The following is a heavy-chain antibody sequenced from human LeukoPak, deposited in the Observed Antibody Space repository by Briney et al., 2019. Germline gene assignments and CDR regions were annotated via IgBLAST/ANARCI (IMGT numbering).Heavy chain of an antibody. Sequence: GASVKVSCKASGCTFTSNYIHWVRQAPGQGLEWMGMIYPRDGSTSYAQKFQGRVTVTRDTSTSTVHMELSGLRSEDTAVYYCARDLSSGWYIFGYWGQGTLVTVSS. V-gene: IGHV1-46*01. CDR2: IYPRDGST. CDR3: ARDLSSGWYIFGY. D-gene: IGHD6-19*01. CDR1: GCTFTSNY. J-gene: IGHJ4*02.